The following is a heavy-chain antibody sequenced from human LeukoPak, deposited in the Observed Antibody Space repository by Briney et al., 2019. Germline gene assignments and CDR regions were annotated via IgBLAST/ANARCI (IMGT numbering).Heavy chain of an antibody. CDR1: GGSISSSNYY. CDR2: VYYSGNT. Sequence: SETLSLTCTVSGGSISSSNYYWGWIRQPPGKGLEYIASVYYSGNTYYNPSLKGRITISLDTSKNQFSLKLTSVTATDTAVYYCARGGGSSAYYSWFDPWGQGILVTVSS. V-gene: IGHV4-39*01. CDR3: ARGGGSSAYYSWFDP. J-gene: IGHJ5*02. D-gene: IGHD3-22*01.